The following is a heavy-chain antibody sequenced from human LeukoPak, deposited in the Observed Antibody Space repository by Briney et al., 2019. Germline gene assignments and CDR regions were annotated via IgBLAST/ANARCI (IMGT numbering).Heavy chain of an antibody. CDR3: ARFRSSWYGRYFDY. CDR1: GGSISSYY. V-gene: IGHV4-59*12. J-gene: IGHJ4*02. D-gene: IGHD6-13*01. Sequence: PSETLSLTCTVSGGSISSYYWSWIRQPPGKGLEWIGEIYHSGSTNYNPSLKSRVTISVDKSKNQFSLKLSSVTAADTAVYYCARFRSSWYGRYFDYWGQGTLVTVSS. CDR2: IYHSGST.